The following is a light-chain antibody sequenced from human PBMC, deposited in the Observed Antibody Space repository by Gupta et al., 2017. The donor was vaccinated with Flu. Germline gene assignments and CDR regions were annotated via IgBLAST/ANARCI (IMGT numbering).Light chain of an antibody. CDR3: QQYSNYPWT. CDR2: KAS. V-gene: IGKV1-5*03. CDR1: QTISSW. J-gene: IGKJ1*01. Sequence: DRVTITCRASQTISSWLAWYQQKPGKAPKLLIYKASSLESGVPSRFSGSGSGTEFTLTISSLQPTDFATYYCQQYSNYPWTFGQGTKVEI.